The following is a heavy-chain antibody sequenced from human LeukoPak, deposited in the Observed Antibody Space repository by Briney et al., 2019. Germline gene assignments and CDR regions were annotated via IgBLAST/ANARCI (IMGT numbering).Heavy chain of an antibody. J-gene: IGHJ4*02. CDR3: ARGVRYYYGSGSSINDY. CDR2: INHSGST. Sequence: PSETLSLTCAVYGGSFSGYYWSWIRQPPGKGLEWIGEINHSGSTNYNPSLKSRVTISVDTPKNQFSLKLSSVTAADTAVYYCARGVRYYYGSGSSINDYWGQGTLVTVSS. D-gene: IGHD3-10*01. CDR1: GGSFSGYY. V-gene: IGHV4-34*01.